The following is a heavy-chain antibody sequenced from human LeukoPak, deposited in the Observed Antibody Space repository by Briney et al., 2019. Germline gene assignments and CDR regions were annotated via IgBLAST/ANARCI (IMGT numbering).Heavy chain of an antibody. CDR2: INPNGGST. J-gene: IGHJ6*03. CDR3: ARDPGYHDRSDNQYYYYYMDV. CDR1: GYTFTSYY. Sequence: ASVKVSCKASGYTFTSYYMHWVRQAPGQGLEWMGIINPNGGSTSYAQKFQGRVTMTRDMSTSTAYMELSSLRSEDTAVYYCARDPGYHDRSDNQYYYYYMDVWGKGTTVTVSS. D-gene: IGHD3-22*01. V-gene: IGHV1-46*01.